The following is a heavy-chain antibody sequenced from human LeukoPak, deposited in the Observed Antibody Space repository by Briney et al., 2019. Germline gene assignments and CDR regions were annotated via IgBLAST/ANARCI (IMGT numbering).Heavy chain of an antibody. V-gene: IGHV1-8*01. J-gene: IGHJ4*02. CDR2: MNPNSGNT. D-gene: IGHD4-17*01. CDR3: AITYGTHTFDY. Sequence: APVKVSCKASGYTFTSYDINWVRQATGQGLEWMGWMNPNSGNTSYAQKFQGRVTMTRNTSISTAYMELSSLRSEDTAVYYCAITYGTHTFDYWGQGTLVTVSS. CDR1: GYTFTSYD.